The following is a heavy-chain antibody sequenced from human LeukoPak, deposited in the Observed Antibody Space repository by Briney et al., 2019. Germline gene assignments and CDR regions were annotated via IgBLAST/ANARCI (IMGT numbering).Heavy chain of an antibody. J-gene: IGHJ3*02. Sequence: PSETLSLTCTVSGGSISSYYWSWIRQPPGKGLEWIGYIYYSGSTNYNPSLKSRVTISVDTSKNQFSLKLSSVTAADTAVYYCARVTIRSGSPLHAFDIWGQGTMVTVSS. CDR1: GGSISSYY. CDR2: IYYSGST. V-gene: IGHV4-59*12. CDR3: ARVTIRSGSPLHAFDI. D-gene: IGHD3-22*01.